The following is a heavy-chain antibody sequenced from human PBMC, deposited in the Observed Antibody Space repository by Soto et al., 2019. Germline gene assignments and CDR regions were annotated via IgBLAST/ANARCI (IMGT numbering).Heavy chain of an antibody. J-gene: IGHJ6*02. CDR3: ARDRSRGYYDSSGYYLAYYYYGMDV. V-gene: IGHV3-23*01. CDR2: INSGANT. Sequence: GGSLRLSCAASGFTFSNYVMSWVRQAPGKGLEWVSSINSGANTYYADSVKGRFTISRDNAKNSLYLQMNSLRAEDTAVYYCARDRSRGYYDSSGYYLAYYYYGMDVWGQGTTVTVSS. CDR1: GFTFSNYV. D-gene: IGHD3-22*01.